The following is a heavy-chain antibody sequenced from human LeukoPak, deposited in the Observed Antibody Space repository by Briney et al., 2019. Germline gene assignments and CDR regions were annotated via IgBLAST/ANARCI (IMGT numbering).Heavy chain of an antibody. CDR3: AREGIAATGTFV. V-gene: IGHV4-4*07. D-gene: IGHD6-13*01. CDR1: GGSISSYY. J-gene: IGHJ4*02. CDR2: IYSSGST. Sequence: PSETLSLTCIVSGGSISSYYWSWIRQPAGKGLEWIGRIYSSGSTNYNPSLKSRVTMSVDTSKNQFSLKLSSVTAADTAVYHCAREGIAATGTFVWGQGTLVTVSS.